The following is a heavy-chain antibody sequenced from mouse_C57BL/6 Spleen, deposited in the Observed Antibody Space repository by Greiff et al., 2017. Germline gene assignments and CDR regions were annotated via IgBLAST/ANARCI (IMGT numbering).Heavy chain of an antibody. J-gene: IGHJ3*01. Sequence: EVQRVESGGGLVQSGRSLRLSCATSGFTFSDFYMEWVRQAPGKGLEWIAASRNKANDYTTEYSASVKGRFIVSRDTSQSILYLQMNALRAEDTAIYYCARDGNYYYGSSPFAYWGQGTLVTVSA. V-gene: IGHV7-1*01. CDR1: GFTFSDFY. CDR3: ARDGNYYYGSSPFAY. D-gene: IGHD1-1*01. CDR2: SRNKANDYTT.